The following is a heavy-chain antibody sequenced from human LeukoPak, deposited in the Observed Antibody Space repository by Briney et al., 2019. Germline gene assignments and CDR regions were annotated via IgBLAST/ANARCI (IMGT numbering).Heavy chain of an antibody. Sequence: GASVKVSCKASGYTFTSYYMHWVRQAPGQGLEWMGIINPSGGSTSYAQKFQGRVTMTRDTSTSTVYMELSSLRSEDTAVYYCARDNYYDSSGGYYFDYWGQGTLVTVSS. CDR3: ARDNYYDSSGGYYFDY. CDR1: GYTFTSYY. J-gene: IGHJ4*02. V-gene: IGHV1-46*01. CDR2: INPSGGST. D-gene: IGHD3-22*01.